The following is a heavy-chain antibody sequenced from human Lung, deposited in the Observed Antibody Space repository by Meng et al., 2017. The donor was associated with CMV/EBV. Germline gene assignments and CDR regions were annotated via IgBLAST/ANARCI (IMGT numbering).Heavy chain of an antibody. CDR3: ARVQAGSFYV. J-gene: IGHJ3*01. V-gene: IGHV4-59*01. CDR2: VFYTGST. CDR1: GDSITDYY. Sequence: LSCTVSGDSITDYYWIWIRQPPGKAPQYIGDVFYTGSTTYNPSLKGRVIISLDSSKSQFSLKLSSVTAADTAVYYCARVQAGSFYVWGQGAMVTVSS.